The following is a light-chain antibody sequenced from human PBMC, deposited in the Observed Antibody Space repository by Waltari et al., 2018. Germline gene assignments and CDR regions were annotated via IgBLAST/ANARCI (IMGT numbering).Light chain of an antibody. CDR1: NSDCGTYNY. CDR2: EVN. CDR3: SSYAGSNTLV. V-gene: IGLV2-8*01. Sequence: QSALTQPPSASGSPGQSVPISCPGTNSDCGTYNYVSWFQQPPGRAPKLLIYEVNKRPSGVPDRFSGSKSDNRASLTVSGLQADDEAVYHCSSYAGSNTLVFGGGTKLTVL. J-gene: IGLJ2*01.